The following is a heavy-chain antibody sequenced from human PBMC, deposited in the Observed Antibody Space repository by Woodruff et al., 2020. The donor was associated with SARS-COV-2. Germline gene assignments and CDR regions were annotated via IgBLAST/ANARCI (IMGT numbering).Heavy chain of an antibody. CDR3: ARHGKARIDY. Sequence: GWIRQPPGMGLEWVGTIYYTGNSYYNPSLKSRVTISIDTSKNQFSLRLSSVTAADTAVYYCARHGKARIDY. V-gene: IGHV4-39*01. CDR2: IYYTGNS. D-gene: IGHD6-6*01. J-gene: IGHJ4*01.